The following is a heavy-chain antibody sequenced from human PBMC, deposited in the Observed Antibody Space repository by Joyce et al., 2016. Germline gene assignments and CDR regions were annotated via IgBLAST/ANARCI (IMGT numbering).Heavy chain of an antibody. CDR3: ARVYYDSSGYYDAFDI. J-gene: IGHJ3*02. Sequence: EVLLVESGGGLIQPGGSLRLSCAASGFTVSGNYMTGVRQAPGKGLEWVSVIYSAGSTFYADSVKGRFTISRDNSKNTLYLQMNSLRAEDTAVYYCARVYYDSSGYYDAFDIWGQGTMVTVSS. CDR1: GFTVSGNY. V-gene: IGHV3-53*01. D-gene: IGHD3-22*01. CDR2: IYSAGST.